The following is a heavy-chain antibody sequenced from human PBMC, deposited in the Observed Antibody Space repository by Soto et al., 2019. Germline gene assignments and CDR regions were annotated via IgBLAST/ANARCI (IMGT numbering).Heavy chain of an antibody. CDR1: GFTFSSYA. CDR2: ISTSGGST. V-gene: IGHV3-23*01. Sequence: GGSLRLSCAASGFTFSSYAMSWVRQAPGKGPEWVSSISTSGGSTYYADSVKGRFTISRDNSNNTLYLQMNSLRAEDTAVYYCSLSDRYYGMDVWGLGTTVTVSS. CDR3: SLSDRYYGMDV. J-gene: IGHJ6*02.